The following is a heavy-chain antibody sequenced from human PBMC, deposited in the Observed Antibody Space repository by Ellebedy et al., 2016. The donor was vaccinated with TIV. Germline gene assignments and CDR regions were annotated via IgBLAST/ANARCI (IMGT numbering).Heavy chain of an antibody. Sequence: GESLKISCAASGFTFGAFAVHWVRQAPGKGLEWLSVISGGGDNAYHADSVKGQFTVSRDNSKNTLYLQMNRLRTEDTAVYYCAKGTSSGFNYDRVGFEYWGQGTLVTVSS. D-gene: IGHD3-16*01. CDR2: ISGGGDNA. J-gene: IGHJ4*02. V-gene: IGHV3-23*01. CDR1: GFTFGAFA. CDR3: AKGTSSGFNYDRVGFEY.